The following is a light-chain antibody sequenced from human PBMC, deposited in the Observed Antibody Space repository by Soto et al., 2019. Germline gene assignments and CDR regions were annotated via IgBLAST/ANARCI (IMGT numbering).Light chain of an antibody. V-gene: IGKV3-20*01. CDR2: AAS. CDR1: QSVSNNY. Sequence: EIVFTRSPLTPCLAPGGRCTLSFIASQSVSNNYLAWYQQKPGQAPRILIYAASSRATGIPDRFSGSGSETDFTLTISRLEPEDSAVYYCQQYDTSPRTFGQGTKVDIK. CDR3: QQYDTSPRT. J-gene: IGKJ1*01.